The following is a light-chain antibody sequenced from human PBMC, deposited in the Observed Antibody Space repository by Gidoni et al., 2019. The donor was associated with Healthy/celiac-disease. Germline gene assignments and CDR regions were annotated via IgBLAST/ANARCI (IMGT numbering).Light chain of an antibody. J-gene: IGKJ1*01. CDR2: AAS. Sequence: AIRMTQSPSSFSASTGDRVTITCRASQGISSDLAWYQQKPGTAPKLLIYAASTLQSGVPSRFRGSGSGTAFSLTISCLQSEDFATYYCQQYYSYPRTFGQGTKVEIK. V-gene: IGKV1-8*01. CDR1: QGISSD. CDR3: QQYYSYPRT.